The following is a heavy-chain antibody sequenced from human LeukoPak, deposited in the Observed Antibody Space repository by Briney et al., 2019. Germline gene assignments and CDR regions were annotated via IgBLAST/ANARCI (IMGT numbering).Heavy chain of an antibody. J-gene: IGHJ6*03. CDR2: IRYDGSNK. Sequence: GGSLRLSCAASGFTFSSYGMHWVRQAPGKGLEWVAFIRYDGSNKYYADSVKGRFTISRDNSKNTLYLQMNSLGAEDTAVYYCAKDPWDFWSGSRQIYYYYYMDVWGKGTTVTVSS. D-gene: IGHD3-3*01. CDR1: GFTFSSYG. CDR3: AKDPWDFWSGSRQIYYYYYMDV. V-gene: IGHV3-30*02.